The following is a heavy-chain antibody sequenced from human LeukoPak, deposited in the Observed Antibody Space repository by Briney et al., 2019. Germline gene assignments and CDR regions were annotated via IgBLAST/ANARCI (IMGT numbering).Heavy chain of an antibody. Sequence: GRSLRLSCEASGFTFRSYGMHWVRQAPGKGLEWVAVIWSDGNTKYYADSVEGRFHISRDNSKNTLFLQMDSLRVEDTAVYFCAKQRRFREYFFDYWGQGTLVTVSS. CDR3: AKQRRFREYFFDY. CDR1: GFTFRSYG. CDR2: IWSDGNTK. D-gene: IGHD2/OR15-2a*01. V-gene: IGHV3-33*06. J-gene: IGHJ4*02.